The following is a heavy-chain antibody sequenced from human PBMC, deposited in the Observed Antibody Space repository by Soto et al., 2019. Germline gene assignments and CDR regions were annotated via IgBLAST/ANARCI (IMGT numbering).Heavy chain of an antibody. D-gene: IGHD5-12*01. CDR1: GFTFSSYA. V-gene: IGHV3-23*01. CDR2: ISGSGGST. Sequence: EVQLLESGGGLVQPGGPLRLSCAASGFTFSSYAMSWVRQAPGKGLEWVSAISGSGGSTYYADSVKGRFTISRDNSKNTLYLQMNSLIAEDTAVYYCAKKDGQIVATGGLGYWGQGTLVTVSS. CDR3: AKKDGQIVATGGLGY. J-gene: IGHJ4*02.